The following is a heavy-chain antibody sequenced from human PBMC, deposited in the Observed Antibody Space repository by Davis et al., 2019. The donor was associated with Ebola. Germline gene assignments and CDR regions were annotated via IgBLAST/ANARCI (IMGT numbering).Heavy chain of an antibody. Sequence: GESLKISCAASGFTFSSYAMSWVRQAPGKGLEWVSAISGSGGSTYYADSVKGRFTISRDNSKNTLNLQMNSLRAEDTAVYYCARVGATVTTGYYYFGMDVWGQGTTVTVSS. D-gene: IGHD4-17*01. CDR1: GFTFSSYA. CDR2: ISGSGGST. J-gene: IGHJ6*02. CDR3: ARVGATVTTGYYYFGMDV. V-gene: IGHV3-23*01.